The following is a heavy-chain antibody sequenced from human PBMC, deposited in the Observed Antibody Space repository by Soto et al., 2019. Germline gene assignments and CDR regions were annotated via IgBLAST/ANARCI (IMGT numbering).Heavy chain of an antibody. CDR3: ATGQYYYDSSGYRFDI. CDR2: ISSSSSYI. V-gene: IGHV3-21*01. CDR1: GFTFSSYS. Sequence: EVQLVESGGGLVKPGGSLRLSCAASGFTFSSYSMNWVRQAPGKGLEWVSSISSSSSYIDYADSVKGRFTISRDTAKNSLYMQMNSLRGEDTAVYYCATGQYYYDSSGYRFDIWGQGTMVTVSS. J-gene: IGHJ3*02. D-gene: IGHD3-22*01.